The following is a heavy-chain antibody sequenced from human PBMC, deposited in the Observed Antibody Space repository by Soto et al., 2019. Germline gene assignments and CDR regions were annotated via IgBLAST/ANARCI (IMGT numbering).Heavy chain of an antibody. D-gene: IGHD5-12*01. V-gene: IGHV4-59*01. CDR1: GGSISSYY. Sequence: SETLSLTCTVSGGSISSYYWSWIRQPPGKGLEWIGYIYYSGSTNYNPSLKSRVTISVDTSKNQFSLKLSSVTAADTAVYYCAREDSGYDYVDYWGQGTLVTVSS. J-gene: IGHJ4*02. CDR3: AREDSGYDYVDY. CDR2: IYYSGST.